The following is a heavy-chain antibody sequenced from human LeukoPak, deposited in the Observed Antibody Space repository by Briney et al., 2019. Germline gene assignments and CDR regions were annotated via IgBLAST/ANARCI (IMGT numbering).Heavy chain of an antibody. CDR3: ARDRGQYSGYDGY. Sequence: GSLRLSCAASGFTFSSYSMNWVRQAPGKGLEWASYISSSSSTIYYADSVKGRFTISRDNAKNSLYLQMNSLRAEDTAVYYCARDRGQYSGYDGYWGQGTLVTVSS. D-gene: IGHD5-12*01. CDR1: GFTFSSYS. CDR2: ISSSSSTI. J-gene: IGHJ4*02. V-gene: IGHV3-48*01.